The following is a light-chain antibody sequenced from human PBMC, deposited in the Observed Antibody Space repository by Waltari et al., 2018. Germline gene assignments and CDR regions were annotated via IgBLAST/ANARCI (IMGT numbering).Light chain of an antibody. CDR3: QQANSFPN. J-gene: IGKJ4*01. V-gene: IGKV1-12*01. Sequence: DIQMTQSPSSVSASVGDRVTITCRASQDVSSWLAWYQQKPGEAPKLLIFAASSLKSGVPARFSGSGSGTEFTLTISSLQPEDFATYYCQQANSFPNFGGGTRVEIK. CDR2: AAS. CDR1: QDVSSW.